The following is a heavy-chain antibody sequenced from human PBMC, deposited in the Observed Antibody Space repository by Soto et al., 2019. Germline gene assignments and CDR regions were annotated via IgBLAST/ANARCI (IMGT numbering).Heavy chain of an antibody. CDR1: GFTLSETG. Sequence: GGSLRLSCAASGFTLSETGMRWVRQAPGKGLEWVAVLWYDGKNKYYADSVKGRFTVSRDDSVNTFYLQMNILSAEDTARYYCASVSCFSCGSVPYLDYWGQGTLVTVSS. CDR3: ASVSCFSCGSVPYLDY. J-gene: IGHJ4*02. V-gene: IGHV3-33*01. D-gene: IGHD2-21*01. CDR2: LWYDGKNK.